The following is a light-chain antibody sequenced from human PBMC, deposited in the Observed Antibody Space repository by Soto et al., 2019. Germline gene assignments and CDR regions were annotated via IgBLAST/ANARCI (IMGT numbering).Light chain of an antibody. CDR1: QSVSSY. Sequence: EIVMTQSPATLSVSPGERATLSCRASQSVSSYLAWYQQKPGQAPRLLIYGASTRATGIPARFSGSGSGTEVTLTISSLQSEDFAVDDCQQYNNWPPVTFGQGTRLEIK. CDR2: GAS. CDR3: QQYNNWPPVT. J-gene: IGKJ5*01. V-gene: IGKV3-15*01.